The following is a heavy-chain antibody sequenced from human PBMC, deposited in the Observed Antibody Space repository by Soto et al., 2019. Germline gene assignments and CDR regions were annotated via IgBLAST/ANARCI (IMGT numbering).Heavy chain of an antibody. J-gene: IGHJ4*02. CDR1: GGSISSGGYY. CDR2: IYYSGST. V-gene: IGHV4-31*03. D-gene: IGHD2-21*02. Sequence: QVQLQESGPGLVKPSQTLSLTCTVSGGSISSGGYYWSWIRQHPGKGLEWIGYIYYSGSTYYNPSLKSRVTISVDTSKNQCSLKLSSVTAADTAVYYCARIPRVVTATQSDYWGQGTLVTVSS. CDR3: ARIPRVVTATQSDY.